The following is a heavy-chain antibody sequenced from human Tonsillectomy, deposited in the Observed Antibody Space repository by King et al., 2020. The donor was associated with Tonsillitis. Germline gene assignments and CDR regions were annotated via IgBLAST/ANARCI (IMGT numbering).Heavy chain of an antibody. V-gene: IGHV4-59*01. CDR3: ARKSGYYTSFDY. CDR1: GGSISRYY. Sequence: VQLQESGPGLVKPSETLSLTCTVSGGSISRYYWSWIRQPPGKGLEWIGDRYYSGSTKYNPSLKSRVTISVDTSKNQFSLKLSSVTAADTAVYYCARKSGYYTSFDYWGQGTLVTVSS. J-gene: IGHJ4*02. CDR2: RYYSGST. D-gene: IGHD3-22*01.